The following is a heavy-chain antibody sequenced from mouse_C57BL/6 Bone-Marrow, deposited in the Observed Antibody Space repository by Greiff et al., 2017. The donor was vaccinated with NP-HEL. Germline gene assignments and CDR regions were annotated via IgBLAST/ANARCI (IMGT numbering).Heavy chain of an antibody. V-gene: IGHV1-66*01. CDR1: GYSFTSYY. CDR2: IYPGSGNT. CDR3: ARIDYGSAVAY. Sequence: VQLQQSGPELVKPGASVKISCKASGYSFTSYYIHWVKQRPGQGLEWIGWIYPGSGNTKYNEKFKGKATLTADKSSSTAYMQLSSLTSEDSAVYYCARIDYGSAVAYWGQGTLVTVSA. D-gene: IGHD1-1*01. J-gene: IGHJ3*01.